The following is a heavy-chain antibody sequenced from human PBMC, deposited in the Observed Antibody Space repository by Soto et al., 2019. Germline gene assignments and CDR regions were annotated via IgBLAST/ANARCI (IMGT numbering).Heavy chain of an antibody. J-gene: IGHJ4*02. Sequence: GGSLRLSCAASGFTFSGSAMHWVRQASGKGLEWVGRIRSNANSYATAYAASVKGRFTISRDDSKNTAYLQMNSLKTEDTAVYYCTRHIPWYSSGWYDYWGQGTLVTVSS. CDR1: GFTFSGSA. D-gene: IGHD6-19*01. CDR2: IRSNANSYAT. CDR3: TRHIPWYSSGWYDY. V-gene: IGHV3-73*01.